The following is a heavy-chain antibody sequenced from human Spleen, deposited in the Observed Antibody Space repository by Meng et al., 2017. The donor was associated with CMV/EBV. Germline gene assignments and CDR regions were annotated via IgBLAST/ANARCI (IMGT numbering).Heavy chain of an antibody. CDR1: GGSISSSTW. J-gene: IGHJ4*02. D-gene: IGHD6-6*01. Sequence: AVAGGSISSSTWWSWVRQPPGKGLEWIGEIYHSGSTNYNPSLKSRVTISVDKSKNQFSLKLSSVTAADTAVYYCARVGYSSSSGFDYWGQGTLVTVSS. CDR3: ARVGYSSSSGFDY. CDR2: IYHSGST. V-gene: IGHV4-4*02.